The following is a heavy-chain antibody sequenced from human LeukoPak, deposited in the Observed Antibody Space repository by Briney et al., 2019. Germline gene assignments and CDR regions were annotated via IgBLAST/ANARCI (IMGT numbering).Heavy chain of an antibody. D-gene: IGHD1-1*01. J-gene: IGHJ4*02. CDR1: GFSFSNYA. CDR2: IRGGGGT. Sequence: GGSLRLSCAASGFSFSNYAMSWVRQAPAGGPEWVSSIRGGGGTFYADSVEGRFTLSRDDSRNTVYLQLNNLRVEDTAIYYCAKANWVSNADAVWWGQGTQVTVSS. CDR3: AKANWVSNADAVW. V-gene: IGHV3-23*01.